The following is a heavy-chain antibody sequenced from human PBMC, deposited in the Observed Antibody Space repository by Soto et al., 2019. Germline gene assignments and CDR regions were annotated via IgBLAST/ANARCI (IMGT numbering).Heavy chain of an antibody. CDR3: ARTPYSSGSGFDY. Sequence: PSETLSLTCTVSGGSISSGGYYWRWIRQHPGKGLEWIGYIYYSGSTYYNPSLKSRVTISVDTSKNQFSLKLSSVTAADTAVYYCARTPYSSGSGFDYWGQGTLVTVSS. CDR2: IYYSGST. D-gene: IGHD6-25*01. CDR1: GGSISSGGYY. J-gene: IGHJ4*02. V-gene: IGHV4-31*03.